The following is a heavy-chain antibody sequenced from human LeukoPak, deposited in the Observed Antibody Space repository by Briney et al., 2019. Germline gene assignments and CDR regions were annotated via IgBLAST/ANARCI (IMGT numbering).Heavy chain of an antibody. CDR2: ILNSGTTT. CDR3: ARDPPDY. J-gene: IGHJ4*02. V-gene: IGHV3-48*03. CDR1: GFTFSSYE. Sequence: GGPLRLSCAASGFTFSSYEMNWVRQAPGKGLEWVSYILNSGTTTYYADSVKGRFTISRDNAKNSLYLQMNSLRAEDTGVYYCARDPPDYWGQGILVTVSS.